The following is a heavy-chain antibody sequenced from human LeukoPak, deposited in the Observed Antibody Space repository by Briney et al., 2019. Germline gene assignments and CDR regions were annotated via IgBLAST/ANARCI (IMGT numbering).Heavy chain of an antibody. J-gene: IGHJ3*01. CDR1: GFSLDDYA. Sequence: PGGSLRLSCAASGFSLDDYAMHWVRQAPGQGLEWGSSISWDGRNMAYAASVKGRFTISRDNAQNSLYLQMYSLKIDDTAFYYCIKDMGFDLLKDAFDLWGQGMLVTVSS. CDR3: IKDMGFDLLKDAFDL. D-gene: IGHD1-26*01. V-gene: IGHV3-9*01. CDR2: ISWDGRNM.